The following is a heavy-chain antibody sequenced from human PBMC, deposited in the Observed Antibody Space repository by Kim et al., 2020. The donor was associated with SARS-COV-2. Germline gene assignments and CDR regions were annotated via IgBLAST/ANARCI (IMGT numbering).Heavy chain of an antibody. D-gene: IGHD6-19*01. Sequence: GGTTDYAAPVKGRFTISRDDSKNTLYLQMNSLKTEDTAVYYCTTGWLDYWGQGTLVTVSS. V-gene: IGHV3-15*01. CDR3: TTGWLDY. J-gene: IGHJ4*02. CDR2: GGTT.